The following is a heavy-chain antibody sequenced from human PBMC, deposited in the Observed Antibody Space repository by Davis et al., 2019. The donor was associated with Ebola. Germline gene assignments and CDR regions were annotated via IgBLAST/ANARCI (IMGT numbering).Heavy chain of an antibody. CDR3: ARLGSGSYYNVESWFDP. Sequence: GESLKISCKGSGYSFTSYWIGWVRQMPGKGLEWMGIIYPGDSDTGYSPSFQGQVTISADKSISTAYLQWSSLKASDTAMYYCARLGSGSYYNVESWFDPWGQGTLVTVSS. D-gene: IGHD3-10*01. CDR2: IYPGDSDT. CDR1: GYSFTSYW. V-gene: IGHV5-51*01. J-gene: IGHJ5*02.